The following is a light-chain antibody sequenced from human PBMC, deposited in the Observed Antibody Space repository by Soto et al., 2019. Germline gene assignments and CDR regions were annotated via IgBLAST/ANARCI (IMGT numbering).Light chain of an antibody. CDR3: QQYKSWPPIT. CDR1: HTVPSR. Sequence: EIGMTHSPATLSVSPGDGVTLSCSASHTVPSRIAWYQQKPGRAPSLLIYGASTRATGVPDRFSGTGSGTEFTLTISTLKSEDYAVYYCQQYKSWPPITFGQGTRLEIK. J-gene: IGKJ5*01. V-gene: IGKV3-15*01. CDR2: GAS.